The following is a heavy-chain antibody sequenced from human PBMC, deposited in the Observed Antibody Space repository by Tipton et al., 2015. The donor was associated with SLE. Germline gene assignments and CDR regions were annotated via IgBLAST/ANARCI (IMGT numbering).Heavy chain of an antibody. CDR3: ARSLRAQLDYGMDV. V-gene: IGHV3-30*04. D-gene: IGHD6-6*01. J-gene: IGHJ6*02. Sequence: SLRLSCAASGFTFSNYAMHWVRQAPGKGLEWVAVISYDGSNKYYADSVKGRFTISRDNSKNTLYLQMNSLRAEDTAVYYCARSLRAQLDYGMDVWGQGTTVTVSS. CDR1: GFTFSNYA. CDR2: ISYDGSNK.